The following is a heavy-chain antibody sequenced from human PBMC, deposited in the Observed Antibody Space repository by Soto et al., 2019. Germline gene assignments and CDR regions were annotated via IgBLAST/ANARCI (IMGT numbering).Heavy chain of an antibody. CDR2: IFSSGTT. V-gene: IGHV4-4*09. D-gene: IGHD3-16*01. CDR3: ARVPSPFDFYYAMDV. J-gene: IGHJ6*02. Sequence: SETLSLTCTVSGGSISSYYWSWIRQAPGKGLEWIGYIFSSGTTYYNPSLKSRLTMSLDTSQNQLSMKLNSVTAADTAVYFCARVPSPFDFYYAMDVWGQGTTVTVSS. CDR1: GGSISSYY.